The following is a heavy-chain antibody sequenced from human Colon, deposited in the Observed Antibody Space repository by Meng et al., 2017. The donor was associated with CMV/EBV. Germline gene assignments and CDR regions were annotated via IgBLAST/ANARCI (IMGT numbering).Heavy chain of an antibody. J-gene: IGHJ4*02. CDR2: IHHSGST. Sequence: LSLPSPVPVGSFCRYYWSWIRQPPGTGLECIRDIHHSGSTNYHPSLPSRVSLSVDTSKPQSSLKLSSVTAADTTVYYCARIVGPFDYWGQGTLVTVSS. CDR3: ARIVGPFDY. V-gene: IGHV4-34*01. CDR1: VGSFCRYY. D-gene: IGHD2-15*01.